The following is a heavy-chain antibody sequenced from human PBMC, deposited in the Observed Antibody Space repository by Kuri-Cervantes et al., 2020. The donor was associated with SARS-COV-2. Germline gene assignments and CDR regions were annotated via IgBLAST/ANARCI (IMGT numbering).Heavy chain of an antibody. Sequence: SETLSLTCTVSGGSISSSSYYWGWIRQPPGKGLEWIGSIYYSGSTYYNPSLKSRVTISVDTSKNQFSLKLSSVTAADTAVYYCARQEPTRRTYYFDYWGQGTLVTVSS. CDR3: ARQEPTRRTYYFDY. CDR1: GGSISSSSYY. CDR2: IYYSGST. J-gene: IGHJ4*02. V-gene: IGHV4-39*01. D-gene: IGHD1-26*01.